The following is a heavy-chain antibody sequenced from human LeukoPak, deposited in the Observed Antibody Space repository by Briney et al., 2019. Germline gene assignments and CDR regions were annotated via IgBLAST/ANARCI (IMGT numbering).Heavy chain of an antibody. D-gene: IGHD1-1*01. CDR2: IYYSGST. J-gene: IGHJ3*02. CDR1: GGSISSYY. V-gene: IGHV4-59*01. CDR3: AREQTGKGAFDI. Sequence: SETLSLTCTVSGGSISSYYWSWIRQPPGKGLGWIGYIYYSGSTNYTPSLKSRVTISVDTSKNRFSLKLSSVPAAHTAVNYCAREQTGKGAFDIWGQGTMVTVSS.